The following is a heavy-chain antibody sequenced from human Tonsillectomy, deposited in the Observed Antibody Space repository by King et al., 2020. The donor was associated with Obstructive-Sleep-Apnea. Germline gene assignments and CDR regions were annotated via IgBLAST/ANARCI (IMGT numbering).Heavy chain of an antibody. Sequence: EVQLVQSGGGLVQPGRSLRLSCAASGFTFGDYAMQWVRQTPGKGLEWVSGISWNSGSIGYADSVKGRFIISRDNAKNSLYLQMNSLRAEDTALYYCAKGRHWLVRDWGQGTLVTVSS. D-gene: IGHD6-19*01. J-gene: IGHJ4*02. CDR2: ISWNSGSI. CDR1: GFTFGDYA. V-gene: IGHV3-9*01. CDR3: AKGRHWLVRD.